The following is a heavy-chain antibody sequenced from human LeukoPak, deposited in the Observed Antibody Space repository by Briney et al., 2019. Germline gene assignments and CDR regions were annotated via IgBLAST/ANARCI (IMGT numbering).Heavy chain of an antibody. CDR2: ISAYNGNT. Sequence: ASVKVSCKASGYTFTGYYMHWVRQAPGQGLEWMGWISAYNGNTNYAQKLQGRVTMTTDTSTSTAYMELRSLRSDDTAVYYCARDLPISYCSGGSCVPHDYWGQGTLVTVSS. CDR3: ARDLPISYCSGGSCVPHDY. J-gene: IGHJ4*02. CDR1: GYTFTGYY. D-gene: IGHD2-15*01. V-gene: IGHV1-18*04.